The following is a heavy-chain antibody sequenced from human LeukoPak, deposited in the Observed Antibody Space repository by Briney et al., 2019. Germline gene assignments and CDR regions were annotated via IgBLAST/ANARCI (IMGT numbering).Heavy chain of an antibody. CDR2: VSGSGGSI. CDR1: GFTFSSYA. CDR3: AKAYGSGSNGVYHFDY. Sequence: TGGSLRLSCAASGFTFSSYAMSWGRQAPGQGLEWVSAVSGSGGSIYYADFVKGRFTISRDNSKNTLYLQMNSLRVEDTAAYYCAKAYGSGSNGVYHFDYWGQGTLVTVSS. D-gene: IGHD3-10*01. J-gene: IGHJ4*02. V-gene: IGHV3-23*01.